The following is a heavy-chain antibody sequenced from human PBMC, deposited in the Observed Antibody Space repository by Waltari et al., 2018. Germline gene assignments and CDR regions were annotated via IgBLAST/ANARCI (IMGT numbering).Heavy chain of an antibody. J-gene: IGHJ4*02. CDR1: GYTFTDYY. V-gene: IGHV1-69-2*01. Sequence: EVQLVQSGAEVKKPGATGQIYCKASGYTFTDYYMHWVQQAPGKGLEWMGRVDPEDGETIYAEKFQGRVTITADTSTDTAYMELSSLRSEDTAVYYCATWSGYGNFDYWGQGTLVTVSS. D-gene: IGHD5-12*01. CDR2: VDPEDGET. CDR3: ATWSGYGNFDY.